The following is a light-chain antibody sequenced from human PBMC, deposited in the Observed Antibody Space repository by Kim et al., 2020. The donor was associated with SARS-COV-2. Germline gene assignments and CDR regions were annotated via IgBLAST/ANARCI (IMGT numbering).Light chain of an antibody. Sequence: SALTQPASVSGSPGQSITISCTGTSSDFGAYSYVSWYQQHPGKAPKLMIYDVSHRPSGVSIRFSGSKSGNTASLTISGLQAEDEANYYCCSYTSTSTLFGGGTKLTVL. V-gene: IGLV2-14*03. CDR3: CSYTSTSTL. CDR1: SSDFGAYSY. J-gene: IGLJ2*01. CDR2: DVS.